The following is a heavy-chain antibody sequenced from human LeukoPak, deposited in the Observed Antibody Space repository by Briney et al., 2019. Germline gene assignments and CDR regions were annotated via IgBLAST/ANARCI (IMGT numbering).Heavy chain of an antibody. D-gene: IGHD2-15*01. CDR2: IYPGDSDT. Sequence: GESLKISCNGSGYTFTNYYIAWVRQMPGKGLEWMGIIYPGDSDTRYSPSFQGQVTISADKSISTAYLRWSSLKASDTAMYYCARVVADNWFDPWGQGTLVTVSS. J-gene: IGHJ5*02. V-gene: IGHV5-51*01. CDR1: GYTFTNYY. CDR3: ARVVADNWFDP.